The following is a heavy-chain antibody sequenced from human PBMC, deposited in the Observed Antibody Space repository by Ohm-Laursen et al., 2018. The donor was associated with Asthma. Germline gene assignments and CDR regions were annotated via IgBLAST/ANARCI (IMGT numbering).Heavy chain of an antibody. CDR3: ARDPIGGVVPAAMLDY. CDR2: IWYDGSNK. J-gene: IGHJ4*02. Sequence: SLRLSCAASGFTFSSYGMHWVRQAPGKGLEWVAVIWYDGSNKYYADSVKGRFTISRDNSKNTLYLQMNSLRAEDTAVYYCARDPIGGVVPAAMLDYWGQGTMVTVSS. CDR1: GFTFSSYG. D-gene: IGHD2-2*01. V-gene: IGHV3-33*01.